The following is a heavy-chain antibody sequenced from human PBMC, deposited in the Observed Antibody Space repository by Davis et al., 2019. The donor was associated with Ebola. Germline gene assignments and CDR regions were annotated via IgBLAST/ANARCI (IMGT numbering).Heavy chain of an antibody. CDR1: GGSITRGSYY. CDR3: ARNERLVDPAHGMDV. V-gene: IGHV4-61*09. Sequence: SETLSLTCTVSGGSITRGSYYWSWIRQSAGKGLEWIGHVYRSGGTNYNPSLKSRVTMSLDTSKDQFSLNLSSVTAADTAVYYCARNERLVDPAHGMDVWGQGTTVIVSS. D-gene: IGHD2-15*01. CDR2: VYRSGGT. J-gene: IGHJ6*02.